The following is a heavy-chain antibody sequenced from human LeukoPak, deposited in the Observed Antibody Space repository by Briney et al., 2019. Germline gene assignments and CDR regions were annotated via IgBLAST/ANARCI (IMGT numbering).Heavy chain of an antibody. J-gene: IGHJ4*02. CDR3: AKSDCGSDGCKLLNY. CDR1: GFTFSGSA. V-gene: IGHV3-73*01. D-gene: IGHD2-21*01. CDR2: IRSKANSYAT. Sequence: PGGSLRLSCAASGFTFSGSAMHWVRQASGKGLEWVGRIRSKANSYATAYAASVKGRFTISRDDSKNTAYLQMNSLRAEDTAVYYCAKSDCGSDGCKLLNYWGQGTLVTASS.